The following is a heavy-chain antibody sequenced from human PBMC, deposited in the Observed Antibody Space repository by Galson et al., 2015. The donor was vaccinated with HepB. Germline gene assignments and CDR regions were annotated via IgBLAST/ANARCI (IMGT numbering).Heavy chain of an antibody. CDR2: ITTSSCYT. J-gene: IGHJ4*02. CDR1: GFTFSDYY. Sequence: LRLSCAASGFTFSDYYMSWIRQAPGKGLEWVSYITTSSCYTNYADSVKGRFTISRDNAKNSLYLQMNSLRAEDTAVYYCARFSRSGGGFDYWGQGTLVTVSS. V-gene: IGHV3-11*06. D-gene: IGHD2-15*01. CDR3: ARFSRSGGGFDY.